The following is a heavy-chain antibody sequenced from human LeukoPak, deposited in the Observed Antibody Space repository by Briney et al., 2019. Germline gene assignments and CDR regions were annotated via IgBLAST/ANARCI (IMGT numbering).Heavy chain of an antibody. CDR2: IYYSGST. Sequence: SETLSLTCAVSGYSISSSNWWGWIRQPPGKGLEWIGYIYYSGSTYYNPSLKSRVTMSVDTSKNQFSLKLSSVTAVDTAVYYCARTTSIAAAGYYFDYWGQGTLVTVSS. J-gene: IGHJ4*02. CDR1: GYSISSSNW. CDR3: ARTTSIAAAGYYFDY. V-gene: IGHV4-28*01. D-gene: IGHD6-13*01.